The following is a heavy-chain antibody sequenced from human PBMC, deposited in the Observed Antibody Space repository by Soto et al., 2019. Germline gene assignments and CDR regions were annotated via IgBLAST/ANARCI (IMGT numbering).Heavy chain of an antibody. D-gene: IGHD2-2*01. CDR3: ARAPVVPAANIDY. V-gene: IGHV3-74*01. CDR1: GFTFSSYW. Sequence: GGSLRLSCAASGFTFSSYWMHWVRQAPGKGLVWVSRINSDGSSTSYADSVKGRFTISRDNAKNTLYLQMNSLRAEDTAVYYWARAPVVPAANIDYWGQGTRVTVAS. CDR2: INSDGSST. J-gene: IGHJ4*02.